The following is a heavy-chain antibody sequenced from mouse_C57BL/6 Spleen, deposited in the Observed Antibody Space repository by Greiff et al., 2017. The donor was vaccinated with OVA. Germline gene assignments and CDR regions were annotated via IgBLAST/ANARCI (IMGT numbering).Heavy chain of an antibody. V-gene: IGHV5-4*01. CDR3: ARGRYGSSYWYFDV. D-gene: IGHD1-1*01. J-gene: IGHJ1*03. Sequence: EVQRVESGGGLVKPGGSLKLSCAASGFTFSSYAMSWVRQTPEKRLEWVATISDGGSYTYYPDNVKGRFTISRDNAKNNLYLQMSHLKSEDTAMYDCARGRYGSSYWYFDVWGTGTTVTVSS. CDR1: GFTFSSYA. CDR2: ISDGGSYT.